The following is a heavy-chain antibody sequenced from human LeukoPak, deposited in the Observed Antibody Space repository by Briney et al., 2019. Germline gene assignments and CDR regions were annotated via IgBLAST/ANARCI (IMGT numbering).Heavy chain of an antibody. CDR1: GGSFSSGTFY. CDR3: ARGRHDITMIVVVMTSVSYYLDV. V-gene: IGHV4-39*07. CDR2: INPSGST. J-gene: IGHJ6*03. Sequence: PSETLSLTCTFSGGSFSSGTFYWAWIRQSPGKGLEWIGDINPSGSTYYNPSLKSRLTISVDTSKNQFSLKLRSVTAADTAVYYCARGRHDITMIVVVMTSVSYYLDVWGKGTTVTVS. D-gene: IGHD3-22*01.